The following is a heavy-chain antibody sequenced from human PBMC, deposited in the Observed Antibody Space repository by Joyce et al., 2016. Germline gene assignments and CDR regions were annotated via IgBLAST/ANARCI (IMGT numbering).Heavy chain of an antibody. V-gene: IGHV1-2*02. CDR2: INPISGGT. J-gene: IGHJ4*02. CDR3: ARDPFNSGDYSESGFSKHKFFDY. Sequence: QVHLVQSGAEVKKPGASVKVSCKTSGYTFTAYYIHWVRQAPGQGLEWLGWINPISGGTIYSRKFQDRVSMTRDTSISTVYMDLTRLRSDDTAMYFCARDPFNSGDYSESGFSKHKFFDYWGQGTLVTVSS. CDR1: GYTFTAYY. D-gene: IGHD3-22*01.